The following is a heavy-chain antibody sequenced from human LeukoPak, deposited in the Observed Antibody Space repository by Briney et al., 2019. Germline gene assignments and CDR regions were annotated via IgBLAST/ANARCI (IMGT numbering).Heavy chain of an antibody. CDR2: ISAYNGNT. V-gene: IGHV1-18*01. CDR1: GYTFTSYG. Sequence: GASVKVSCKASGYTFTSYGSSWVRQAPGQGLEWMGWISAYNGNTNYAQKLQGRVTMTTDTSTSTAYMELRSLRSDDTAVYYCARVVDYYDSSGYPYYFDYGGQGTLVTVSS. CDR3: ARVVDYYDSSGYPYYFDY. J-gene: IGHJ4*02. D-gene: IGHD3-22*01.